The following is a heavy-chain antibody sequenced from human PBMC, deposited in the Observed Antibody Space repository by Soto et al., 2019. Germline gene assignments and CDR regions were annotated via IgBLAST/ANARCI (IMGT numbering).Heavy chain of an antibody. V-gene: IGHV4-4*07. CDR1: GGSVSSHY. D-gene: IGHD3-22*01. Sequence: SETLSLTCTVSGGSVSSHYWTWIRQAAGKCLEWIGRLYSTGSTNYNPSLRSRVTMSVGTSRNQFSLTLAYVMVADTAVYYCAREGSGYDTSGYYLYDAFDILGQETMVTVSS. CDR2: LYSTGST. J-gene: IGHJ3*02. CDR3: AREGSGYDTSGYYLYDAFDI.